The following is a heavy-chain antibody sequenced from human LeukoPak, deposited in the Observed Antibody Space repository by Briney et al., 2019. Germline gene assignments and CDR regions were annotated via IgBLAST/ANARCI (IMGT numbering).Heavy chain of an antibody. CDR2: ISGSGGST. J-gene: IGHJ4*02. Sequence: GGSLRLSCAASGFTFSSYAMSWVRQAPGKGLEWVSAISGSGGSTYYADSVKGRFTISRDNSKNTLYLQMNSLRAEDTAVYYCANSAWGGLELPRDYWGQGTLVTVSS. D-gene: IGHD1-7*01. CDR3: ANSAWGGLELPRDY. V-gene: IGHV3-23*01. CDR1: GFTFSSYA.